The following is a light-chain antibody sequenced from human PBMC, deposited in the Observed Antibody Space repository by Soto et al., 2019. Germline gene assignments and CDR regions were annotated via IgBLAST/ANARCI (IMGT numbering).Light chain of an antibody. CDR1: SSNIGNTY. V-gene: IGLV1-51*01. CDR2: DNN. J-gene: IGLJ1*01. CDR3: GTWDSSLSAYV. Sequence: QSVLTQPPSVSAAPGQKVTISCPGSSSNIGNTYVSWYQQLPGTAPKLLIYDNNKRPSGIPDRFSDSKSGTSATLAITGLQTGDEADYYCGTWDSSLSAYVFGTGTKLTVL.